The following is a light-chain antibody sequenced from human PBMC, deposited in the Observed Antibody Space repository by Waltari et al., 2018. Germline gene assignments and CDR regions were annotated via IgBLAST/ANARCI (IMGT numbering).Light chain of an antibody. CDR2: GAS. CDR3: QQYNYWPRFT. CDR1: QSISTN. Sequence: EIVMTQSPAILSVSPGERATLSCRASQSISTNLAWYQHKTGQAPRLLIHGASTRVTGIPARFSGSGSGTEFTLTISSLQSEDFAVYYCQQYNYWPRFTFGPGTKVDIK. J-gene: IGKJ3*01. V-gene: IGKV3-15*01.